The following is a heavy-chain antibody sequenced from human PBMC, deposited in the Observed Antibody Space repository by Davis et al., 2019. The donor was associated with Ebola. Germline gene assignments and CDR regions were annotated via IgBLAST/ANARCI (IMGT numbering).Heavy chain of an antibody. CDR3: ASLRRTITGMDDGFDI. CDR2: IYTGDSDT. J-gene: IGHJ3*02. Sequence: GGSLRLSCKDSGNSFTSHWIGWVRQMPGKGLDWMGIIYTGDSDTRYSPSFRGQVTISADKSMKTAFLQWSSLKVSDSGMYYCASLRRTITGMDDGFDIWGQGTMVTVSS. V-gene: IGHV5-51*01. CDR1: GNSFTSHW. D-gene: IGHD2-8*02.